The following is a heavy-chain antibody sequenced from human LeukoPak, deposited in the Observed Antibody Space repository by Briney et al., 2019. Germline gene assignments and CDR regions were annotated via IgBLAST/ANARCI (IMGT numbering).Heavy chain of an antibody. Sequence: PSETLSLTCTVSGGSISSGGYYWRWIRQHPGKGLEWIGYIYYSGSTYYNPSLKSRVTISVDTSKNQFSLKLSSVTAADTAVYYCARGHPYGDYVSLGAFDIWGQGTMVTVSS. J-gene: IGHJ3*02. V-gene: IGHV4-31*03. CDR3: ARGHPYGDYVSLGAFDI. D-gene: IGHD4-17*01. CDR1: GGSISSGGYY. CDR2: IYYSGST.